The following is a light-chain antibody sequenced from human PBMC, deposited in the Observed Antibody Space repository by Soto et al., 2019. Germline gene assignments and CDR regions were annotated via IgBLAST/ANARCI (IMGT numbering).Light chain of an antibody. J-gene: IGKJ1*01. CDR1: QSVSSY. CDR2: GAS. Sequence: EIVLTQSPATLSLSPGERATLSCRASQSVSSYLAWYQQKPGQAPRLLIYGASTRATGIPARFSGSGSGTEFTLTISSLQSEDFAVYYCQQHNNWPRTFGQGTKVDIK. CDR3: QQHNNWPRT. V-gene: IGKV3-15*01.